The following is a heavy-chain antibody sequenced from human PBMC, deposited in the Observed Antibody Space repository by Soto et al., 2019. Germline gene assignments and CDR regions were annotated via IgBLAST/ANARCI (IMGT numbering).Heavy chain of an antibody. D-gene: IGHD2-15*01. CDR3: AREQVILGTYGMDV. Sequence: QVQLVQSGAEVKKPGSSVKVSCKASGGTFSSYTISWVRQAPGQGLEWMGRIIPILGIADYAQNFQGRVTITAHKSTSTAYMELSSLRSEETAVYYCAREQVILGTYGMDVWGQGTTVTVSS. V-gene: IGHV1-69*08. J-gene: IGHJ6*02. CDR1: GGTFSSYT. CDR2: IIPILGIA.